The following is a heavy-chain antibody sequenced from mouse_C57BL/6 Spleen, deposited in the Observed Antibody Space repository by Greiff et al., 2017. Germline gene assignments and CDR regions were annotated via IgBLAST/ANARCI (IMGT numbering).Heavy chain of an antibody. V-gene: IGHV1-18*01. CDR1: GYTFTDYN. CDR2: INPNNGGT. J-gene: IGHJ3*01. D-gene: IGHD2-4*01. Sequence: EVQLQQSGPELVKPGASVKIPCKASGYTFTDYNMDWVKQSHGKSLEWIGDINPNNGGTIYNQKFKGKATLTVDKSSSTAYMELRSLTSEDTAVYYGARSMITGWFAYWGQGTLVTVSA. CDR3: ARSMITGWFAY.